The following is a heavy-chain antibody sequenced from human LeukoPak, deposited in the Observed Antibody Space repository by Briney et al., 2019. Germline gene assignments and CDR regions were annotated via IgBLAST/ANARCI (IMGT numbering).Heavy chain of an antibody. CDR3: GRVGMVYATNWFDP. CDR2: IIPIFGTA. D-gene: IGHD2-8*01. V-gene: IGHV1-69*06. J-gene: IGHJ5*02. Sequence: ASVKVSCKASGGTFSSYAISWVRQAPGQGLEWVGGIIPIFGTANYSQKFQGRGTITADKSTSTAYLELSSLRSEDTAVYYCGRVGMVYATNWFDPWGQGTLVTVSS. CDR1: GGTFSSYA.